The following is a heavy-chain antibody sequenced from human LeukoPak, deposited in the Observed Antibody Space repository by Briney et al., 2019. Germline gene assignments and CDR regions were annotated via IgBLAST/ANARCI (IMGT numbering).Heavy chain of an antibody. J-gene: IGHJ4*02. CDR3: TTGSRSGYYGSGSSHEDY. CDR1: GFTFSNAW. CDR2: IKSETDGGTT. D-gene: IGHD3-10*01. V-gene: IGHV3-15*01. Sequence: PGGSLRLSCAASGFTFSNAWMSWVRQAPGKGLEWVGRIKSETDGGTTDYAAPVKGRFTISRDDSKNTLYLQMNSLKTEDTAVYYCTTGSRSGYYGSGSSHEDYWGQGTLVTVSS.